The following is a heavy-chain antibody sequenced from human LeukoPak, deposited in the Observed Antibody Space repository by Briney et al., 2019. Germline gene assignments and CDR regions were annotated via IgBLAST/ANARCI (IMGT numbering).Heavy chain of an antibody. J-gene: IGHJ4*02. CDR2: INAGNGNT. Sequence: ASVKVSCKASGYTFTSYAMHWVRQAPGQRLEWMGWINAGNGNTKYSQKFQGRVTMTEDTSTDTAYMELSSLRSEDTAVYYCATEIARGYCSSTSCYPFDYWGQGTLVTVSS. D-gene: IGHD2-2*01. CDR1: GYTFTSYA. V-gene: IGHV1-3*01. CDR3: ATEIARGYCSSTSCYPFDY.